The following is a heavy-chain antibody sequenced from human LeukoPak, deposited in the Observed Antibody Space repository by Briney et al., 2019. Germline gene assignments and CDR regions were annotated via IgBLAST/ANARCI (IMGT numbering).Heavy chain of an antibody. CDR2: IKSKTDGETP. V-gene: IGHV3-15*01. Sequence: GGSLRLSCGASGFLLSNAWMSGVRKAPGKGPEGVGRIKSKTDGETPDYAAPVKGRFTFSRDDSKNTLYLEMNTLKTEATAVYYCTPNWKGVLLDHWGQGTLVTVSS. CDR3: TPNWKGVLLDH. J-gene: IGHJ4*02. D-gene: IGHD1-1*01. CDR1: GFLLSNAW.